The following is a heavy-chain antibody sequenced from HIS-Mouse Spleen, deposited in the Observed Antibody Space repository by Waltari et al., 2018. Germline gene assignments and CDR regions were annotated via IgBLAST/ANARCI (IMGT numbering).Heavy chain of an antibody. D-gene: IGHD3-3*01. V-gene: IGHV1-8*01. CDR3: ARGWSRCLYDFCLFNAFDI. CDR2: KKPKSGRR. CDR1: GSTFASYE. J-gene: IGHJ3*02. Sequence: QVQLVQSGAEVKKPGASVKGSCKASGSTFASYEINWVRQDTGQGSGWMGWKKPKSGRRDAATKYQGEVTMSRTTSISTDYMELSSLRSDDTAVYYCARGWSRCLYDFCLFNAFDIWGQGTMVTVSS.